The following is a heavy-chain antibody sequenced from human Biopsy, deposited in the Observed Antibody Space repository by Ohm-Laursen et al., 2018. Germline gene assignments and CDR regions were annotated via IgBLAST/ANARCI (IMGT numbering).Heavy chain of an antibody. Sequence: SETLSLTCAVYDGSFSGYYWSWLRQSPGMGLERIGEINPSGGTNYNPSLAGRVSISLDTSKIHLALKLSSVTAADTAVYYCASVAGPRTDYYYSNMDVWGRGTTVTVSS. V-gene: IGHV4-34*01. D-gene: IGHD2-2*01. CDR2: INPSGGT. J-gene: IGHJ6*02. CDR3: ASVAGPRTDYYYSNMDV. CDR1: DGSFSGYY.